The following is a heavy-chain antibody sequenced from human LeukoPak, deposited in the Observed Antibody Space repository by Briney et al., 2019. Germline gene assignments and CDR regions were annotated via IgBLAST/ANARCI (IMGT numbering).Heavy chain of an antibody. J-gene: IGHJ4*02. Sequence: PGGSLRLSCAASGFTVSSNYMSWVRQAPGKGLEWVSVIYSGGSTYYADSVKGRFTISRDNSKNTLYLQMNSLRAEDTAVYYCAKEGVGAAIDYWGQGTLVTVSS. CDR3: AKEGVGAAIDY. CDR1: GFTVSSNY. D-gene: IGHD1-26*01. V-gene: IGHV3-66*01. CDR2: IYSGGST.